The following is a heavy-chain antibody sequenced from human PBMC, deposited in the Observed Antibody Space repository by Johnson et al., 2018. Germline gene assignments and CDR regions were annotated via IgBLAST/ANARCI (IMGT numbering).Heavy chain of an antibody. CDR1: GYTFTSYY. D-gene: IGHD3-10*01. J-gene: IGHJ6*02. CDR2: INPSGGST. V-gene: IGHV1-46*01. Sequence: QVQLVQSGAEVKKPGASVKVSCKASGYTFTSYYMHWVRQAPGQGLEWMGIINPSGGSTSYAQKFQGRVTMTRDTSTSTVYMGMRSLRSEDTAVYYCARDSTMVLEYYYGMDVWGQGTTVTVSS. CDR3: ARDSTMVLEYYYGMDV.